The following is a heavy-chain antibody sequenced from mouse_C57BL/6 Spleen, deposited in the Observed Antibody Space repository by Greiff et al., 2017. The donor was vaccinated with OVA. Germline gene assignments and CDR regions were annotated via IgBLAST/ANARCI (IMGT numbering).Heavy chain of an antibody. V-gene: IGHV1-82*01. Sequence: VQLQESGPELVKPGASVKISCKASGYAFSSSWMNWVKQRPGKGLEWIGRIYPGDGDTNYNGKFKGKATLTADKSSSTAYMQLSSLTSEDSAVYFCARSLLYSKGYYAMDYWGQGTSVTVSS. D-gene: IGHD2-12*01. CDR3: ARSLLYSKGYYAMDY. CDR2: IYPGDGDT. J-gene: IGHJ4*01. CDR1: GYAFSSSW.